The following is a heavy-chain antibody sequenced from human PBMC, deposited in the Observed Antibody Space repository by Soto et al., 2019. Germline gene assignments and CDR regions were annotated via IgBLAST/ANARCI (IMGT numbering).Heavy chain of an antibody. CDR1: GFTFSSYA. V-gene: IGHV3-30*09. Sequence: QVQLVESGGGVVQPGGSLRLSWKASGFTFSSYAIHWVRQAPGRGLEWVSVISQEGLNKHSAESVRGRFVISRDNSKNMVHLEMNRLRLEDTAVYFCARRLTTTVSALGYWGQGSLVNVSS. CDR3: ARRLTTTVSALGY. CDR2: ISQEGLNK. D-gene: IGHD4-17*01. J-gene: IGHJ4*02.